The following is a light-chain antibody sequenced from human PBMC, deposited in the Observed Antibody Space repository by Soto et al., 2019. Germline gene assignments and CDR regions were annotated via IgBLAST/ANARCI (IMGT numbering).Light chain of an antibody. J-gene: IGLJ3*02. CDR1: SSNIGNSY. Sequence: QSVLTQPPSVSAAPGQKVTISCSGSSSNIGNSYVSWYQQLPGTAPRLLIYENNKRTSGIPDRFSGSKSGTSATLDITELQTGDEADYYCGTWDSSLSALFGGGTKLTVL. V-gene: IGLV1-51*02. CDR3: GTWDSSLSAL. CDR2: ENN.